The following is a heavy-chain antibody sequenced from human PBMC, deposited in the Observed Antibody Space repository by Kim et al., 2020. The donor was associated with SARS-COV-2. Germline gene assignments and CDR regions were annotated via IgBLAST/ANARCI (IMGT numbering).Heavy chain of an antibody. Sequence: GAASGLTFSSYAMNWVRQAPGKGLEWVSVIYSGGSSTYYADSVKGRFTISRDNSRDTLYLQMNSLRAEDTAVYYCAKPKGGSYSDAFDNW. CDR3: AKPKGGSYSDAFDN. J-gene: IGHJ3*02. V-gene: IGHV3-23*03. CDR2: IYSGGSST. D-gene: IGHD1-26*01. CDR1: GLTFSSYA.